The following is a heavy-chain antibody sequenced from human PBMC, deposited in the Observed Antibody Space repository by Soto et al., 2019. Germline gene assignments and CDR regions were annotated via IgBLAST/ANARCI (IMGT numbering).Heavy chain of an antibody. V-gene: IGHV4-59*03. CDR2: IYHTGST. CDR1: GFPIRRYY. CDR3: ATRITVFGLLIPPFDP. D-gene: IGHD3-3*01. J-gene: IGHJ5*02. Sequence: ASVTLYLTCPFSGFPIRRYYWSLLRPPPGKGLEWIGEIYHTGSTNYNPSLKSRVTMSVDTSKNQFSLRLSSVTAADTAIYYCATRITVFGLLIPPFDPWGQRTQVTVS.